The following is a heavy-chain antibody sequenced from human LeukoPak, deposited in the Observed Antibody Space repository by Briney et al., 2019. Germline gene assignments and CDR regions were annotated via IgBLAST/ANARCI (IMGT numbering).Heavy chain of an antibody. V-gene: IGHV4-39*07. D-gene: IGHD3-22*01. CDR3: ARGHHYYFDSSGYPLYYFDY. Sequence: SETLSLTCTVSGGSISNSSYYWGWIRQPPGKGLEWIGSIYYSGTTYCNPSLKSRVTISVDTSKNQFSLRLSSVTAADTAVYFCARGHHYYFDSSGYPLYYFDYWGQGTLVTVSS. CDR1: GGSISNSSYY. J-gene: IGHJ4*02. CDR2: IYYSGTT.